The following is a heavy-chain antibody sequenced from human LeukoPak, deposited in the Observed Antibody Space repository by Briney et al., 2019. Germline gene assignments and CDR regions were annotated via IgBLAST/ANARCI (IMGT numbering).Heavy chain of an antibody. J-gene: IGHJ5*02. CDR2: INPSGGST. V-gene: IGHV1-46*01. CDR3: ARDSRITMMDRNWFDP. D-gene: IGHD3-22*01. CDR1: GYTFTSYY. Sequence: ASVKVSCKASGYTFTSYYMHWVRQAPGQGLEWMGIINPSGGSTSYAQKFQGRVTMTRDTSTSTVYMELRSLRSDDTAVYYCARDSRITMMDRNWFDPWGQGTLVTVSS.